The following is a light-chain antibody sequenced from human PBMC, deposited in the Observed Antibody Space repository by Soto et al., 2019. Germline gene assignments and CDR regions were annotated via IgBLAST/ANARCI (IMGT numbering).Light chain of an antibody. Sequence: EVVLTQSPGTLSLSPGERATLSCRASQSVSNNYLAWYQQKPGQAPRLLISGASNRATGIPDRFSGSGSRTDFTLTISRLEPEDFAVYYCQQYGSSGTFGQGTKVDIK. CDR1: QSVSNNY. CDR2: GAS. CDR3: QQYGSSGT. J-gene: IGKJ1*01. V-gene: IGKV3-20*01.